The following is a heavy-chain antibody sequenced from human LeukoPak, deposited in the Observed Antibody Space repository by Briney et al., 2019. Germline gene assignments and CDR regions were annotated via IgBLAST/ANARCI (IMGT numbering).Heavy chain of an antibody. D-gene: IGHD3-22*01. CDR2: IKYDGSEK. V-gene: IGHV3-7*01. J-gene: IGHJ6*03. Sequence: GGSLRLSCAASRFTFSGSWMTWVRQAPGKGLEWVANIKYDGSEKYYMDSVKGRFTISRDNAKNSLYLQMNSLRAEDTAVYYCARDRFKYDSSGYYPIYYYYYYMDVWGKGTTVTISS. CDR3: ARDRFKYDSSGYYPIYYYYYYMDV. CDR1: RFTFSGSW.